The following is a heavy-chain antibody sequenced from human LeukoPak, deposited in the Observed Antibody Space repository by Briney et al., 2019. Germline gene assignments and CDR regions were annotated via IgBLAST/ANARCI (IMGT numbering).Heavy chain of an antibody. V-gene: IGHV4-59*01. CDR1: GFTFSSYA. J-gene: IGHJ6*03. CDR3: AGGLRYYYYYYYMDV. D-gene: IGHD3-16*01. Sequence: GSLRLSCAASGFTFSSYAMSWVRQAPGKGLEWIGYIYYSGSTNYNPSLKSRVTISVDTSKNQFSLKLSSVTAADTAVYYCAGGLRYYYYYYYMDVWGKGTTATVSS. CDR2: IYYSGST.